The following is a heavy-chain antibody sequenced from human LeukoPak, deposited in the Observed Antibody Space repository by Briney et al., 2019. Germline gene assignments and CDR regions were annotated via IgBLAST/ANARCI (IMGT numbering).Heavy chain of an antibody. J-gene: IGHJ6*02. CDR2: IYYSGST. V-gene: IGHV4-39*01. CDR3: ARYSGYDYLDYYYGMDV. CDR1: GFTFSTYW. Sequence: GSLRLSCAASGFTFSTYWMAWVRQPPGKGLEWIGSIYYSGSTYYNPSLKSRVTISVDTSKNQFSLKLSSVTAADTAVYYCARYSGYDYLDYYYGMDVWGQGTTVTVSS. D-gene: IGHD5-12*01.